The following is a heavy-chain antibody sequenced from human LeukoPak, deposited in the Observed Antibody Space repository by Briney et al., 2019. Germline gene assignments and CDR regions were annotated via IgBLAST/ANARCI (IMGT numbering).Heavy chain of an antibody. CDR3: ARDRQVVVAATYYYYMDV. J-gene: IGHJ6*03. CDR2: ISSSGSTI. Sequence: PGGSLRLSCAASGFTFSDYYMSWIRQAPGKGLEWVSYISSSGSTIYYADSVKGRFTISRDNAKNSLYLQMNSLRAEDTAVYYCARDRQVVVAATYYYYMDVWGKGTTVTVSS. D-gene: IGHD2-15*01. CDR1: GFTFSDYY. V-gene: IGHV3-11*04.